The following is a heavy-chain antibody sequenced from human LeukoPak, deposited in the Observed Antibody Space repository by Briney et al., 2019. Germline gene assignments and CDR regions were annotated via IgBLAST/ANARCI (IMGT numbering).Heavy chain of an antibody. D-gene: IGHD3-22*01. Sequence: GGSLRLSCAASGFTFSSYSMNWVRQAPGKGLEWVSSISSSSSYIYYADSVKGRFTISRDNAKNSLHLQMNSLRAEDTAVYYCARDLLYYYDSSATDYWGQGTLVTVSS. CDR1: GFTFSSYS. CDR3: ARDLLYYYDSSATDY. J-gene: IGHJ4*02. V-gene: IGHV3-21*01. CDR2: ISSSSSYI.